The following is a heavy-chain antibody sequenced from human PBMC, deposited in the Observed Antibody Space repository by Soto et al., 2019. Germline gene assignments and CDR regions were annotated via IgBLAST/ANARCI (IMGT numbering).Heavy chain of an antibody. V-gene: IGHV5-51*01. Sequence: GESLKISCKGSGYSFTSYWIGWVRQMPGKGLEWMGIIYPGDSDTRYSPYFQGQVTISADKSISTAYLQWSSLKASDTAMYFCASPIAAAGRDYYYGMDVWGQGTTVTVSS. CDR3: ASPIAAAGRDYYYGMDV. CDR1: GYSFTSYW. D-gene: IGHD6-13*01. J-gene: IGHJ6*02. CDR2: IYPGDSDT.